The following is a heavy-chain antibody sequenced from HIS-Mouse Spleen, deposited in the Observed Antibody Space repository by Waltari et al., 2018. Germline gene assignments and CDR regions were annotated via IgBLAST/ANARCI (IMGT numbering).Heavy chain of an antibody. CDR1: GYTFTSYY. V-gene: IGHV1-46*01. CDR2: INPRGGST. D-gene: IGHD6-13*01. CDR3: AREIPYSSSWYDWYFDL. Sequence: QVQLVQSGAEVKKPGASVKVSCKASGYTFTSYYMHWVRQSPGQGLEWMGIINPRGGSTSYAQKFQGRVTMTRDTSTSTVYMELSSLRSEDTAVYYCAREIPYSSSWYDWYFDLWGRGTLVTVSS. J-gene: IGHJ2*01.